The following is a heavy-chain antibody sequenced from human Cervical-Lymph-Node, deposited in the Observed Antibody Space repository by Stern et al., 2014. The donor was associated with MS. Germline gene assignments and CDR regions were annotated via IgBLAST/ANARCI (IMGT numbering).Heavy chain of an antibody. V-gene: IGHV1-3*01. CDR3: ARAGYCSPSTCSDAFDI. CDR1: GYSFISHA. J-gene: IGHJ3*02. Sequence: DQLVEYGAEVKDPGASVKVSCKASGYSFISHAMHWVRQAPGQTFEWMGWINGDNGNTKYSQKLQGRVTITRDKTTSTAYMELSSLTSEDTAVYYCARAGYCSPSTCSDAFDIWGQGTMVTVSS. D-gene: IGHD2-15*01. CDR2: INGDNGNT.